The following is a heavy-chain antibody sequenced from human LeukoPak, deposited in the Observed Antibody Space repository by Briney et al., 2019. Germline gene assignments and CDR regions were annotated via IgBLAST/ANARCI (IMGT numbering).Heavy chain of an antibody. CDR1: GVTFNTYW. D-gene: IGHD2-15*01. CDR3: ARELTTQTKASCSGGNCLGYFDY. Sequence: GSLRLSCAASGVTFNTYWMTWVRQAPGEGLEGVANIKQDGSEKYYVDSVKGRFTISRDNAKNSLYLQMDRLRAEDTAVYYCARELTTQTKASCSGGNCLGYFDYCGQGTLVTVSS. CDR2: IKQDGSEK. J-gene: IGHJ4*02. V-gene: IGHV3-7*01.